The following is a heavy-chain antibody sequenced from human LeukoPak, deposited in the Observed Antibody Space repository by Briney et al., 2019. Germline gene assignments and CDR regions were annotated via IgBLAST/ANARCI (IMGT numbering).Heavy chain of an antibody. CDR2: ISGRSGST. CDR3: AKRGTTWDLDH. D-gene: IGHD1-14*01. CDR1: GFVFNSHG. Sequence: PGGSLRLSCAASGFVFNSHGMTWVRQAPGKGPEWVSAISGRSGSTYYTDSVKGRFTISRDNSKNTVSLQMNSLRMEDTAVYYCAKRGTTWDLDHWGQGTLVTVSS. J-gene: IGHJ4*02. V-gene: IGHV3-23*01.